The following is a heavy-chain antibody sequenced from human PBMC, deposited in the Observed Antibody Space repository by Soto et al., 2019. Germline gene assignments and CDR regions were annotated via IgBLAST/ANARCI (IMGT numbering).Heavy chain of an antibody. CDR3: ARDVTDFWSGHEGMDV. J-gene: IGHJ6*02. CDR1: GGSINTFY. D-gene: IGHD3-3*01. CDR2: IFSSGST. V-gene: IGHV4-4*07. Sequence: SETLSLTCTVSGGSINTFYWSWVRQPAGKGLEWIGRIFSSGSTSFDPSLESRVAMSVDTSKNHFSLNLSSVTAADTAVYYCARDVTDFWSGHEGMDVWGQGTTVTV.